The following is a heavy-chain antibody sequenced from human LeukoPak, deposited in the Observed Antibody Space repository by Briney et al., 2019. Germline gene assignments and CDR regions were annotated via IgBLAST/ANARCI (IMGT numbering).Heavy chain of an antibody. CDR1: GFTFSSYE. V-gene: IGHV3-48*03. CDR3: AELGITMIGGV. J-gene: IGHJ6*04. Sequence: GGSLRLSCAASGFTFSSYEVNWVRQAPGKGLEWVSYISSSGSTIYYADSVKGRFTISRDNAKNSLYLQMDSLRAEDTAVYYCAELGITMIGGVWGKGTTVTISS. CDR2: ISSSGSTI. D-gene: IGHD3-10*02.